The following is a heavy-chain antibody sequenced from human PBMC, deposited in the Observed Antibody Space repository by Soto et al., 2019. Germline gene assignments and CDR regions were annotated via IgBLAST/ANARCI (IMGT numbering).Heavy chain of an antibody. CDR3: ARDTGWRQLVGDAFDI. CDR2: ISSSSSYI. V-gene: IGHV3-21*01. Sequence: GGSLRLSCAASGFTFSSYSMNWVRQAPGKGLEWVSSISSSSSYIYYADSVKGRFTISRDNAKNSLYLQMNSLRTEDTAVYYCARDTGWRQLVGDAFDIWGQGTMVTVSS. CDR1: GFTFSSYS. J-gene: IGHJ3*02. D-gene: IGHD6-6*01.